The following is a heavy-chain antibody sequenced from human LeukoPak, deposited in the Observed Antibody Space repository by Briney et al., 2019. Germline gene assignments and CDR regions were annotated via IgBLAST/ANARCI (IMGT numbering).Heavy chain of an antibody. J-gene: IGHJ3*02. CDR1: GFTFSSYW. CDR3: ARDAVLRYSLTHAFDI. CDR2: IKQDGSEK. V-gene: IGHV3-7*01. Sequence: AGGSLRLSCAASGFTFSSYWISWVRQAPGKGLEWVANIKQDGSEKYYVDSVKGRFTISRDNAKNSLYLQMNSLRAEDTAVYYCARDAVLRYSLTHAFDIWGQGTMVTVSS. D-gene: IGHD3-9*01.